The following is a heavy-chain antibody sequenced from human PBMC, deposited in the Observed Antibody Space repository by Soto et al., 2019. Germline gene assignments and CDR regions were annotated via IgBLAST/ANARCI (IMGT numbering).Heavy chain of an antibody. Sequence: PSETLSLTCAVYGGSFSCYYWSWIRQPPGKGLEWIGEINHSGSTNYNPSLKSRVTISVDTSKNQFSLKLSSVTAADTAVYYCASGWYRAFDIWGQGTMVTVSS. CDR1: GGSFSCYY. J-gene: IGHJ3*02. V-gene: IGHV4-34*01. D-gene: IGHD6-13*01. CDR3: ASGWYRAFDI. CDR2: INHSGST.